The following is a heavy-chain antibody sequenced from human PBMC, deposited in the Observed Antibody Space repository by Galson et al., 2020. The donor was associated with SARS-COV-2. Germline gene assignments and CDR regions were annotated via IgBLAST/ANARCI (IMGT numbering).Heavy chain of an antibody. D-gene: IGHD2-21*02. CDR3: AKDMAHIVVVTATDPRDYYYYGMDV. CDR1: GFTFDDYA. CDR2: ISWNSGSI. Sequence: GGSLRLSCAASGFTFDDYAMHWVRQAPGKGLEWVSGISWNSGSIGYADSVKGRFTISRDNAKNSLYLQMNSLRAEDTALYYCAKDMAHIVVVTATDPRDYYYYGMDVWGQGTTVTVSS. J-gene: IGHJ6*02. V-gene: IGHV3-9*01.